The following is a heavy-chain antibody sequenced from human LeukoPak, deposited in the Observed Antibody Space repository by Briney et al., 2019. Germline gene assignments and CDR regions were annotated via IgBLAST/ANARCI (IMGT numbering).Heavy chain of an antibody. Sequence: GGSLRLSCAASGFTFSSYAMSWVRQAPGKGLEWVSAISGSGGSTYYADSVKGRFTISRDNSKNTLYLQMNSLRAEDTAVYYCAKRYCTNGVCYKAFIDYFDYWGQGTLVTVSS. CDR3: AKRYCTNGVCYKAFIDYFDY. V-gene: IGHV3-23*01. J-gene: IGHJ4*02. CDR1: GFTFSSYA. D-gene: IGHD2-8*01. CDR2: ISGSGGST.